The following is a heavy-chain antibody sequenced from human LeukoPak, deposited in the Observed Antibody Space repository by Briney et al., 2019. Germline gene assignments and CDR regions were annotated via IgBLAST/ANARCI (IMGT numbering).Heavy chain of an antibody. CDR2: MNPNSGNT. J-gene: IGHJ4*02. CDR3: ATGPYYSPPGAEPPFDY. V-gene: IGHV1-8*01. CDR1: GYTFTSYD. Sequence: ASVKVSCKASGYTFTSYDINWVRQATGQGLEWMGWMNPNSGNTGYAQKFQGRVTMTRNTSISTAYMELSSLRSEDTAVYYCATGPYYSPPGAEPPFDYWGQGTLVTVSS. D-gene: IGHD2-21*01.